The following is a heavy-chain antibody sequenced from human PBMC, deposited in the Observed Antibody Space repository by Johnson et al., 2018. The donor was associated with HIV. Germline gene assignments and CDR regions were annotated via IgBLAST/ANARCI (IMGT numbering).Heavy chain of an antibody. J-gene: IGHJ3*02. CDR1: GFTFSSRW. Sequence: VQLVESGGGLIQPGGSLRHSCAASGFTFSSRWMTWVRQAPGKGLEWVVNIEEDVSAKSYVDSVKGRFTISRDNAKNSLFLQMNSLRADDTAVFYCARDLRVGAIDGFDSWGQGTKVTVAS. D-gene: IGHD1-26*01. V-gene: IGHV3-7*03. CDR2: IEEDVSAK. CDR3: ARDLRVGAIDGFDS.